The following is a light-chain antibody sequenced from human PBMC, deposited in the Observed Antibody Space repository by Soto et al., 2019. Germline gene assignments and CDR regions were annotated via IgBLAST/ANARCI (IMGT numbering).Light chain of an antibody. Sequence: IQITQSPSTLSASVVDRVTTTCRASQSISSWLAWYQQKPGKAPKLLIYDASSLESGVPSRFSGSGSGTEFTLTISSLEPEDFAVYYCQQRSNWPITFGQGTRLEIK. CDR3: QQRSNWPIT. J-gene: IGKJ5*01. V-gene: IGKV1-5*01. CDR2: DAS. CDR1: QSISSW.